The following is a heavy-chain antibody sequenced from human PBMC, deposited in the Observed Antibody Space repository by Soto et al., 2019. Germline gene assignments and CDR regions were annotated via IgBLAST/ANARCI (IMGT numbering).Heavy chain of an antibody. J-gene: IGHJ6*02. V-gene: IGHV4-30-2*01. CDR3: ARAHDGDYAYGMDV. D-gene: IGHD4-17*01. Sequence: PSETLSLTCAVSGGSISSGGYSWSWIRQPPGKGLEGIGYTYHSGSTYYNPSLKSRVTISVDRSKNQFSLTLSSVTAADTAVYYCARAHDGDYAYGMDVWGQGTTVTVSS. CDR2: TYHSGST. CDR1: GGSISSGGYS.